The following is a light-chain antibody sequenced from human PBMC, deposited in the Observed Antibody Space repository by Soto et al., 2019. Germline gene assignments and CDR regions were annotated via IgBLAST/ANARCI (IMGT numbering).Light chain of an antibody. CDR1: SSDVGGYNC. CDR3: SSYTSSSTLHYV. V-gene: IGLV2-14*01. Sequence: QSALTQPASVSGSPGQSITISCTGTSSDVGGYNCVSWYQQHPGKAPKLMIYDVSNRPSGVSNRFSGSKSGNTASLTISGLQAEDEADYYCSSYTSSSTLHYVFGTGTKLTVL. J-gene: IGLJ1*01. CDR2: DVS.